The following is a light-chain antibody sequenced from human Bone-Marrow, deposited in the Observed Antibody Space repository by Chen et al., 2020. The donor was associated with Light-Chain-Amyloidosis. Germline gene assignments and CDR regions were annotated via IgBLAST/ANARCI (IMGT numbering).Light chain of an antibody. CDR1: SGSIATNY. CDR2: EDD. V-gene: IGLV6-57*01. J-gene: IGLJ3*02. CDR3: QYYQGSSQGV. Sequence: NFMLTQPHSVSESSGKTVIISCTRSSGSIATNYVQWYQQRQGSSPTTVIYEDDHRLSGVPDRFSGSIDRSSNSSSLTSSSLKAEDEAYYYCQYYQGSSQGVFGGGTKLTVL.